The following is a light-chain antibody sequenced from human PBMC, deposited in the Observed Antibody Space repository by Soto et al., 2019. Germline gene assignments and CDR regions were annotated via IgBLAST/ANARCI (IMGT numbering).Light chain of an antibody. V-gene: IGKV3-20*01. CDR2: GAS. J-gene: IGKJ1*01. CDR1: QSVSSSY. Sequence: EIVLTQSPGTLSLSPGERATLSCRASQSVSSSYLAWYQQKPGQAPRLLIYGASSRATGIPDRFSGSGSGTDFTLTISRLEPEDLAVYYCQQYGSSPWTFGQGTKVEFK. CDR3: QQYGSSPWT.